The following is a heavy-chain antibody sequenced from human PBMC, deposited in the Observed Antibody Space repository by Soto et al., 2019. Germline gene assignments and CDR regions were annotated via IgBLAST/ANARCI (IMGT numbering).Heavy chain of an antibody. Sequence: GGSLRLSCAASGFTFSSYWMHWVRQAPGKGLVWVSRINSDGSSTSYADSVKGRFTISRDDAKNTLYLQMNSLRAEDTAVYYCARDSRRITIFGVARFRPSYGMDVWGQGTTVTVSS. V-gene: IGHV3-74*01. J-gene: IGHJ6*02. CDR3: ARDSRRITIFGVARFRPSYGMDV. CDR1: GFTFSSYW. CDR2: INSDGSST. D-gene: IGHD3-3*01.